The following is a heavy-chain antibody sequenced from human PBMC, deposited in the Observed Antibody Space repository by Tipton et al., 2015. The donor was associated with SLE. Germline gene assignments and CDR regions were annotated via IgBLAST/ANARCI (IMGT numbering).Heavy chain of an antibody. D-gene: IGHD2-21*01. Sequence: TLSLTCTVSGGSIGTYYWSWIRQPPGKGLEYIGLIHYSGNTNYNPSLKSRVTISVDTSRNQFSLKLSHVTAADTAVYYCAGATYCGCDCYGLWGQGALVTVSS. J-gene: IGHJ4*02. CDR1: GGSIGTYY. CDR3: AGATYCGCDCYGL. V-gene: IGHV4-59*07. CDR2: IHYSGNT.